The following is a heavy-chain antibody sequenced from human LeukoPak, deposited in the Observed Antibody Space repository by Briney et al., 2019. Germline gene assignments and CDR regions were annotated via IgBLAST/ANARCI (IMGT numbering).Heavy chain of an antibody. V-gene: IGHV4-4*07. CDR2: IYTSGST. D-gene: IGHD1-7*01. Sequence: SETLSLTCTVSGGSISSYYWGWIRQPAGKGLEWIGRIYTSGSTSYNPSLKSRVTMSVDTSKNQFSLKLSSVTAADTAVYYCARDRDNWNYFDIWGQGTMVTVSS. J-gene: IGHJ3*02. CDR3: ARDRDNWNYFDI. CDR1: GGSISSYY.